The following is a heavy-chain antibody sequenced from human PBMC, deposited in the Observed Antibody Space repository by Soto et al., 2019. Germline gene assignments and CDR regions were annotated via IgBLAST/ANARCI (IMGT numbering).Heavy chain of an antibody. Sequence: SQTLSLTCAISGDSVSSNSAAWNWIRQSPSRGLEWLGRTYYRSKWYNDYAVSVKSRITINPDTSKNQFSLQLNSVTPEDTAVYYCARASAKIFRFVTDYGIDVWGQGTTVTVSS. CDR1: GDSVSSNSAA. CDR3: ARASAKIFRFVTDYGIDV. D-gene: IGHD5-12*01. V-gene: IGHV6-1*01. J-gene: IGHJ6*02. CDR2: TYYRSKWYN.